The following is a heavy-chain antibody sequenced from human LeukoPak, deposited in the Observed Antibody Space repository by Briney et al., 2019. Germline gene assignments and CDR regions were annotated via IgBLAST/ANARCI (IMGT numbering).Heavy chain of an antibody. V-gene: IGHV6-1*01. D-gene: IGHD3-10*01. CDR2: AYYRSKWFI. Sequence: SQTLSLTCAISGDSVSGSPAVWNWIRQSPSRGLEWLGRAYYRSKWFIDYALSVKGRITTTPDKSKNQFSLQLNSATAEDPAVYYCARGAVRGGTNFDYWGQGTLVTVSS. CDR1: GDSVSGSPAV. J-gene: IGHJ4*02. CDR3: ARGAVRGGTNFDY.